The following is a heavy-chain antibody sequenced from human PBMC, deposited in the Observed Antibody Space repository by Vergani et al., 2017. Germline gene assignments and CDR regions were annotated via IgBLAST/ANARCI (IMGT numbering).Heavy chain of an antibody. V-gene: IGHV3-33*01. CDR1: GFTFSSYG. D-gene: IGHD3-22*01. CDR3: ARDTAYYDSSGYPTPLFDY. J-gene: IGHJ4*02. CDR2: IWYDGSNK. Sequence: VQLLESGGGLVQPGGSLRLSCAASGFTFSSYGMHWVRQAPGKGLEWVAVIWYDGSNKYYADSVKGRFTISRDNSKNTLYLQMNSLRAEDTAVYYCARDTAYYDSSGYPTPLFDYWGQGTLVTVSS.